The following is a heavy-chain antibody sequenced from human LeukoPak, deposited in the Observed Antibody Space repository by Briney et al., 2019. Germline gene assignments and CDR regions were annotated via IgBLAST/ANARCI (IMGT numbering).Heavy chain of an antibody. Sequence: ASVKVSCKASGYTFTTSGISWVRQAPGQGLEWIGWVSPYNGNTNYAQKVQGRVTMTTDTSTSTVYMELSSLRSEDTAVYYCARGGIAAAVDYWGQGTLVTVSS. CDR2: VSPYNGNT. J-gene: IGHJ4*02. CDR3: ARGGIAAAVDY. D-gene: IGHD6-13*01. CDR1: GYTFTTSG. V-gene: IGHV1-18*01.